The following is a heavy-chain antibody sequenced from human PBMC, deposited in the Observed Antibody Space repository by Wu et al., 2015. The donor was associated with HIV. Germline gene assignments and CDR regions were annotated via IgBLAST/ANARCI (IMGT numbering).Heavy chain of an antibody. D-gene: IGHD6-13*01. J-gene: IGHJ4*02. CDR2: ITPIFQTA. V-gene: IGHV1-69*05. CDR1: GGTFTSYA. Sequence: QAQLMQSGGEVKKPGSSVKVSCQASGGTFTSYAFSWVRQAPGQGLEWMGGITPIFQTAKYAQKFQGRVTITRDESTSTAYMEVSSLRSDDTAVYYCASRIVEAGHPLTTWGQGTLVTVSS. CDR3: ASRIVEAGHPLTT.